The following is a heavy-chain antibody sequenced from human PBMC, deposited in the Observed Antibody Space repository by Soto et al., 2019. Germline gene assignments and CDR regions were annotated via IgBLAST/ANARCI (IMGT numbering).Heavy chain of an antibody. V-gene: IGHV1-46*01. D-gene: IGHD3-16*01. CDR1: GYTFTDYY. CDR3: ARDPRGTASRFDY. Sequence: QVQLVQSGAEVKKPGASVKVSCTASGYTFTDYYIHWVRQAPGQGLEWMGIINPTDGSTSYPQKFQDGVTMTRDTSTSSVYTELSSLTSEDTAIYYCARDPRGTASRFDYWGQGTLVTVSS. J-gene: IGHJ4*02. CDR2: INPTDGST.